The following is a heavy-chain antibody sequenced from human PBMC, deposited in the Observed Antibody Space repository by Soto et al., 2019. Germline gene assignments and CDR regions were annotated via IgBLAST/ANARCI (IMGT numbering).Heavy chain of an antibody. Sequence: EVQLLESGGGLVQPGGSLRLSCAASGFTFSSYAMSWVRQAPGKGLEWVSAISGSGGSTYYADSVKGRFTSSRDNSKNTLYLQMNSLRAEDTAVYYCAKVGSERLRERFLEWLLYFDYWGQGTLVTVSS. J-gene: IGHJ4*02. CDR1: GFTFSSYA. CDR2: ISGSGGST. CDR3: AKVGSERLRERFLEWLLYFDY. D-gene: IGHD3-3*01. V-gene: IGHV3-23*01.